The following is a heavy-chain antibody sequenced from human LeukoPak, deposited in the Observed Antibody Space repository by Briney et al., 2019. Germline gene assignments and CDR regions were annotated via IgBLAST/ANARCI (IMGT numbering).Heavy chain of an antibody. D-gene: IGHD6-19*01. CDR3: ATSGWYLLPGVY. V-gene: IGHV4-39*02. CDR1: GDSIRSTNYY. CDR2: IYYSGST. J-gene: IGHJ4*02. Sequence: SETLSLTCTVSGDSIRSTNYYWGWIRQPPGKGLEWIGSIYYSGSTYYNPSLESRVTISVDTSKNHFSLKLSSVTAADTAVYYCATSGWYLLPGVYWGQGTLVTVSS.